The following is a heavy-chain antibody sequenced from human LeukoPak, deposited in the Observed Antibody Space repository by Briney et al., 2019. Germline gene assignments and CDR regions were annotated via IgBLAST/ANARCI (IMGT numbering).Heavy chain of an antibody. J-gene: IGHJ6*03. V-gene: IGHV3-73*01. Sequence: GGSLRLSCAASGFTFSGSAMHWVRQASGKGLEWVGRIRSKANSYATAYAASVKGRFTTSRDDSKNTAYLQMNSLRAEDTAVYYCARDGDYYYYMDVWGKGTTVTVSS. CDR2: IRSKANSYAT. CDR1: GFTFSGSA. CDR3: ARDGDYYYYMDV. D-gene: IGHD3-16*01.